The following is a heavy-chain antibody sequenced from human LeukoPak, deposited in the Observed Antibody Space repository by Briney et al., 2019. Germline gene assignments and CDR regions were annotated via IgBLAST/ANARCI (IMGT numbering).Heavy chain of an antibody. V-gene: IGHV3-23*01. CDR3: ARAVGTDGYNLWVY. CDR1: GFTFSTYA. CDR2: ISGSGGST. J-gene: IGHJ4*02. Sequence: QPGGSLRLSCAASGFTFSTYAMSWVRQAPGKGLEWVSTISGSGGSTYYAESVKGRFTISRDNSKNTLYLQMNSLRAEDTAVYYCARAVGTDGYNLWVYWGQGTLVTVSS. D-gene: IGHD5-24*01.